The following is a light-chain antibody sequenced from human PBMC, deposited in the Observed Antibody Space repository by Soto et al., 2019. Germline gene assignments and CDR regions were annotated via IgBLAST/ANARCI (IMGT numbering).Light chain of an antibody. CDR3: QQRSNWPSLT. V-gene: IGKV3-11*01. CDR2: DAS. Sequence: EIVLTQSPATLSLSPGERATLSCRASQSIRRYLAWYQQKPGQAPRLLIYDASNRATGLPARFSGSGSGTDFTLTISRLEIEDFAVYYCQQRSNWPSLTFGGGTKVEIK. CDR1: QSIRRY. J-gene: IGKJ4*01.